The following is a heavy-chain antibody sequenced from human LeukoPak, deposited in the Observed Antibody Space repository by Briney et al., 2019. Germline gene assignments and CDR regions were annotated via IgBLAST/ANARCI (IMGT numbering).Heavy chain of an antibody. CDR2: ISSSSSYI. CDR1: GFTFSSYS. J-gene: IGHJ4*02. CDR3: ASRYRTSDSSSSAGDY. D-gene: IGHD6-6*01. Sequence: PGGSLRLSCAASGFTFSSYSMNWVRQAPGKGLEWVSSISSSSSYIYYADSVKGRFTISRDNAKNSLYLQMNSLRAEDTAVYYCASRYRTSDSSSSAGDYWGQGTLVTVSS. V-gene: IGHV3-21*01.